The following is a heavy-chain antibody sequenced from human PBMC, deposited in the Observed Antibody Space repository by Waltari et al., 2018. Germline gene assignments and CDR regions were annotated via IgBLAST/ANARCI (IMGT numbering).Heavy chain of an antibody. Sequence: VQLVESGGGLVQPGGSLRLSCAASGFTFRSYAMHWVRQAPGKGLEYVSAMSSNWGSTDDAESVKGRFTISRDNTKNTLYLQMGRLRAEDRAVYDCARDQWEDDILTGDPRFDYWGQGTLVTVSS. J-gene: IGHJ4*02. CDR2: MSSNWGST. CDR3: ARDQWEDDILTGDPRFDY. D-gene: IGHD3-9*01. V-gene: IGHV3-64*07. CDR1: GFTFRSYA.